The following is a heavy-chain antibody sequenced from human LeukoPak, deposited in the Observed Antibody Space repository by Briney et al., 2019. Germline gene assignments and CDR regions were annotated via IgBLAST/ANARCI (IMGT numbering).Heavy chain of an antibody. Sequence: SETLSLTCTVSGGSISSYYWSWIRQPPGKGLEWIGYIYYSGSTNYNPSLKSRVTISVDTSKNQFSLKLSSVTAADTAVYYCARGDCIAVAGTSYYYYYGMDVWGQGTTVTVSS. CDR2: IYYSGST. J-gene: IGHJ6*02. V-gene: IGHV4-59*01. CDR1: GGSISSYY. D-gene: IGHD6-19*01. CDR3: ARGDCIAVAGTSYYYYYGMDV.